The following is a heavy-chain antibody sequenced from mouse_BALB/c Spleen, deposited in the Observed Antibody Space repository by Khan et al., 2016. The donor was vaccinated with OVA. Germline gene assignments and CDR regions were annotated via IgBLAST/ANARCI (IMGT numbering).Heavy chain of an antibody. D-gene: IGHD1-2*01. V-gene: IGHV1-77*01. CDR1: GYTFTDYY. J-gene: IGHJ3*01. Sequence: QVQLQQSGAELARPGASVKLSCKASGYTFTDYYINWVKQRTGQDLEWIGEISSGSGDTYYNEKFKGKATLTAAKSSTTVYMQRSSLTADASAVYSCASRNYFGYTFAYWGQGTLVTVSA. CDR3: ASRNYFGYTFAY. CDR2: ISSGSGDT.